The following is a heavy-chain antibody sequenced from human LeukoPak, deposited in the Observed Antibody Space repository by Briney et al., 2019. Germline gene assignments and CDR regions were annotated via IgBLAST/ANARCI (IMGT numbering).Heavy chain of an antibody. CDR2: INSDGSST. V-gene: IGHV3-74*01. CDR3: ARENPPGLPKKALH. J-gene: IGHJ4*02. CDR1: GFAFSNYW. Sequence: QPGGSLRLSCAASGFAFSNYWMHWVRQAPGKGLVLVSRINSDGSSTSYADSVKGRFTISRGNAKNTLYLQMNSLRAEDTAVYYCARENPPGLPKKALHWGQGTLVTVSS.